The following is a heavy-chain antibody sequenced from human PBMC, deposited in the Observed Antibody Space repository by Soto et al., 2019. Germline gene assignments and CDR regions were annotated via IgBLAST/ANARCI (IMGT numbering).Heavy chain of an antibody. CDR3: AKDRVAVAGPVSYWRDYYYGMDV. D-gene: IGHD6-19*01. CDR1: GFTFSSYA. J-gene: IGHJ6*02. V-gene: IGHV3-23*01. CDR2: ISGSGGST. Sequence: QPGGSLRLSCAASGFTFSSYAMSWVRQAPGKGLEWVSAISGSGGSTYYADSVKGRFTISRDNSKNTLYLQMNSLRAEDTAVYYCAKDRVAVAGPVSYWRDYYYGMDVWGQGTTVTVSS.